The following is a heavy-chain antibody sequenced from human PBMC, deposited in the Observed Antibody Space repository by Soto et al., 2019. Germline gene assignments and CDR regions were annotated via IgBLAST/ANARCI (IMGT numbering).Heavy chain of an antibody. V-gene: IGHV3-48*03. D-gene: IGHD6-13*01. Sequence: TGGSLRLSCAASGFTFSSYEMNWVRQAPGKGLEWVSYISSSGSTIYYADSVKGRFTISRDNAKNSLYLQMNSLRAEDTAVYYCARAGSSSWYSDYWGQGTLVTVSS. CDR2: ISSSGSTI. J-gene: IGHJ4*02. CDR1: GFTFSSYE. CDR3: ARAGSSSWYSDY.